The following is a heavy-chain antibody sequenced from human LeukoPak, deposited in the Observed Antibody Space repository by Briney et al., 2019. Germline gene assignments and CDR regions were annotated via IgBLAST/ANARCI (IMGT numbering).Heavy chain of an antibody. CDR3: ARIGSTSSSTDY. CDR2: IKQDGSVK. CDR1: GFTFTNYW. Sequence: GGSLRLSCAATGFTFTNYWMSWVRQAPGKGLEWVANIKQDGSVKYYVDSVKGRFTISRDNAKNSLYLQMTSLRAEDTAVYFCARIGSTSSSTDYWGQGTLVTVYS. D-gene: IGHD6-6*01. V-gene: IGHV3-7*01. J-gene: IGHJ4*02.